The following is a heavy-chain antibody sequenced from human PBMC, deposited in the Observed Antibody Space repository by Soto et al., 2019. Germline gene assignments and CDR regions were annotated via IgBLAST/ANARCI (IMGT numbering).Heavy chain of an antibody. V-gene: IGHV4-59*08. CDR1: GGSISSYY. Sequence: SETLSLTCTVSGGSISSYYWSWIRQPPGKGLEWIGYIYYSGSTNYNPSLKSRVTISVDTSKNHFSLKLSSVTAADTAVYYCARRPKDSSGYYYYWYFDLWGRGTLVTVSS. CDR3: ARRPKDSSGYYYYWYFDL. D-gene: IGHD3-22*01. CDR2: IYYSGST. J-gene: IGHJ2*01.